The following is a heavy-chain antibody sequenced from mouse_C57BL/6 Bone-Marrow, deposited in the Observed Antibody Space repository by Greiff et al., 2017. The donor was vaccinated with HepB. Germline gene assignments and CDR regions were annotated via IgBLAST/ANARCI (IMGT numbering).Heavy chain of an antibody. CDR1: GFSLSTFGMG. CDR2: ICWDDDK. CDR3: ARIDDYYYGSSPHYYAMDY. V-gene: IGHV8-8*01. D-gene: IGHD1-1*01. J-gene: IGHJ4*01. Sequence: QVTLKVCGPGILQPSQTLSLTCSFSGFSLSTFGMGVGWIRQPSGKGLEWLTHICWDDDKYYNPALKSRLTIPKDTSKNQVFLKIANVDTADTATYYCARIDDYYYGSSPHYYAMDYWGQGTSVTVSS.